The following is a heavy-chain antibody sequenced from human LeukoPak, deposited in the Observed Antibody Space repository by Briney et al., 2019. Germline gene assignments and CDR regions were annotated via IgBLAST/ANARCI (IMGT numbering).Heavy chain of an antibody. V-gene: IGHV3-30-3*01. J-gene: IGHJ4*02. CDR3: ARDPGSSLDY. D-gene: IGHD6-6*01. Sequence: GGSLRLSCAASGFTFSSYAMHWVRQAPGKGLEWVAVISYDGSNKYYADSVKGRFTISRDNSKNTLYLQMNSLRAEDTAVYYCARDPGSSLDYWGQGTLVTVSS. CDR2: ISYDGSNK. CDR1: GFTFSSYA.